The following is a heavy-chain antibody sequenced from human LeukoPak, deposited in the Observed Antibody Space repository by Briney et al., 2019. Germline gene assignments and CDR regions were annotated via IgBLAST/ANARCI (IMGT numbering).Heavy chain of an antibody. V-gene: IGHV4-34*01. Sequence: SETLSLTCAVYGGSFSGYYWSWIRQPPGKGLEWIGEINHSGSTNYNPSLKSRVTTSVDTSKNQFSLKLSSVTAADTAVYYCARSLNYYGSGSYVYWGQGTLVTVSS. CDR1: GGSFSGYY. D-gene: IGHD3-10*01. CDR2: INHSGST. J-gene: IGHJ4*02. CDR3: ARSLNYYGSGSYVY.